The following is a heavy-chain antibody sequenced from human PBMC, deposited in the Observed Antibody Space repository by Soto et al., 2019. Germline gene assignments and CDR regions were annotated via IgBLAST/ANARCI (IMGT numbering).Heavy chain of an antibody. Sequence: GESLKISCKVSGYIFTSYWIGWVRQMPGKGLEWMGITHPGDSDTRYSPSFQGQVIISDDKSISTAFLQWSSLKASDTAMYYCARHLEGYGMDVWGQGTTVTVSS. CDR3: ARHLEGYGMDV. J-gene: IGHJ6*02. CDR2: THPGDSDT. V-gene: IGHV5-51*01. CDR1: GYIFTSYW.